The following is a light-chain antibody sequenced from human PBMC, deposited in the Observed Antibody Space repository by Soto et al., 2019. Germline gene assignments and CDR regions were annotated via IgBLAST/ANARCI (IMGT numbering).Light chain of an antibody. CDR3: CSIAGISPNRVYV. V-gene: IGLV2-23*01. CDR1: SSDVGSYNL. CDR2: EGS. J-gene: IGLJ1*01. Sequence: QSALTQPASVSGSPGQSITISCTGTSSDVGSYNLVSWYQQHPGKAPKLMIYEGSKRPSGVSNRFSGSKSGNTSSLTISGLRAEDEAYDSRCSIAGISPNRVYVFGTGTKVTVL.